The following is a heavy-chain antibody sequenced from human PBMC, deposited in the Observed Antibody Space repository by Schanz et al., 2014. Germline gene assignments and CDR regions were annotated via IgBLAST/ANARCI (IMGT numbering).Heavy chain of an antibody. V-gene: IGHV1-69*02. J-gene: IGHJ4*02. CDR3: ARGRTFDY. Sequence: QVHLVQSGAEVKKPGSSVKVSCKASGGTFSSDTFSWVRQAPGQGLEWMGRIVPIAGITNYAQRFQGRVTITADKSSDTAHMELSSLRSEDTAVYYCARGRTFDYWGQGTLVTVSS. CDR1: GGTFSSDT. CDR2: IVPIAGIT.